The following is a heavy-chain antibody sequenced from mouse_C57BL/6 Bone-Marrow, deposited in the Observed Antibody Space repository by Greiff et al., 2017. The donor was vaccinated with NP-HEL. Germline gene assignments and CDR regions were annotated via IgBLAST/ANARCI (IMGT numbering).Heavy chain of an antibody. V-gene: IGHV1-7*01. J-gene: IGHJ2*01. CDR3: ASHYYGSSYEDY. CDR1: GYTFTSYW. D-gene: IGHD1-1*01. CDR2: INPSSGYT. Sequence: VQLQQSGAELAKPGASVKLSCKASGYTFTSYWMHWVKQRPGQGLAWIGYINPSSGYTKYNQKFKDKATLTADKSSSTAYMQLSSLTYEDSAVYYCASHYYGSSYEDYWGQGTTLTVSS.